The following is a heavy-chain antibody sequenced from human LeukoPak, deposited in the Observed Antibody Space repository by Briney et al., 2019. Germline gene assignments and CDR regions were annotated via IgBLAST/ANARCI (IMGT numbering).Heavy chain of an antibody. J-gene: IGHJ6*03. CDR1: GYTFTSYG. Sequence: ASVKVSCKASGYTFTSYGISWVRQAPGQGLEWMGWISAYNGNTNYAQKLQGRVTMTTDTSTSTAYMELRSLRSDDTAVYYCASRTVATPKADYYYMDVWGKGTTVTVSS. V-gene: IGHV1-18*01. CDR2: ISAYNGNT. D-gene: IGHD5-12*01. CDR3: ASRTVATPKADYYYMDV.